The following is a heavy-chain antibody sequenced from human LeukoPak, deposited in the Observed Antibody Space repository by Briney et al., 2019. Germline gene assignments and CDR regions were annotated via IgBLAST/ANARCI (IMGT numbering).Heavy chain of an antibody. V-gene: IGHV1-18*01. CDR2: ISAYNGNT. D-gene: IGHD3-3*01. Sequence: ASVKVSCKASGYTFTIYGISWVRQAPGQGLEWMGWISAYNGNTNYAQKLQGRVTMTTDTSTSTAYMELRSLRSDDTAVYYCARSSRFLEWLPRDYWGQGTLVTVSS. CDR1: GYTFTIYG. CDR3: ARSSRFLEWLPRDY. J-gene: IGHJ4*02.